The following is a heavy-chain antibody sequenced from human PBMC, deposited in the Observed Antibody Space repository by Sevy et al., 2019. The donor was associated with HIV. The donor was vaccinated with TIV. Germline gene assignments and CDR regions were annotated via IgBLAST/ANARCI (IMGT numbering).Heavy chain of an antibody. CDR1: GFTFRSYG. Sequence: RGSLRLSCAASGFTFRSYGMHWVRQAPGKGLEWVAVISYDGSNKYYADSVKGRFTISRDNSKNTLYLQMNSLRAEDTAVYYCAKNHDDFWSGYYFGGQGTLVTVSS. V-gene: IGHV3-30*18. J-gene: IGHJ4*02. CDR3: AKNHDDFWSGYYF. D-gene: IGHD3-3*01. CDR2: ISYDGSNK.